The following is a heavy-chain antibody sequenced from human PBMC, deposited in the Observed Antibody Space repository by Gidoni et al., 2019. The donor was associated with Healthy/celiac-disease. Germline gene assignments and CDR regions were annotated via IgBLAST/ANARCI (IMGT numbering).Heavy chain of an antibody. D-gene: IGHD5-12*01. CDR2: ISSSGSTI. V-gene: IGHV3-11*01. Sequence: QVQLVESGGGLVKPGVSLRLYCAASGFTFSDYYMSWIRQAPGQGLEWVSYISSSGSTIYYADAVKGRFTISRDNAKNSLYLQMNSLRAEDTAVYYCAREGGVVATIYYYYYGMDVWGQGTTVTVSS. CDR1: GFTFSDYY. CDR3: AREGGVVATIYYYYYGMDV. J-gene: IGHJ6*02.